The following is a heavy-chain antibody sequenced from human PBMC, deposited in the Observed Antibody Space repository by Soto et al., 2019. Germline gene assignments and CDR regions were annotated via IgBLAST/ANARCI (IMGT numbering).Heavy chain of an antibody. Sequence: EGSLRLSCAASGFTFSSYGMHWVRQAPGKGLEWVAVIWYDESNKYYADSVKGRFTISRDNSKNTVYLQMNSLRAEDTAVYYCARDTNKGLFFGVVTPIGMDVCGQRSTVPVS. CDR3: ARDTNKGLFFGVVTPIGMDV. CDR1: GFTFSSYG. J-gene: IGHJ6*02. D-gene: IGHD3-3*01. V-gene: IGHV3-33*01. CDR2: IWYDESNK.